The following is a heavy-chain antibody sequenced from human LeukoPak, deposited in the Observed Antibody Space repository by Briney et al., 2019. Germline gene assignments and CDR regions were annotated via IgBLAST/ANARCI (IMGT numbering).Heavy chain of an antibody. D-gene: IGHD3-3*01. CDR2: IKQHGSEK. V-gene: IGHV3-7*01. CDR1: GFPFSMYA. CDR3: ARDRDRYYADY. Sequence: GGSLRLSCAASGFPFSMYAMNWVRQAPGKGLEGVANIKQHGSEKYYVDSVKGRFTISRDDAKNSLYLQMNSLRAEDTAVYYCARDRDRYYADYWGQGTLVTVPS. J-gene: IGHJ4*02.